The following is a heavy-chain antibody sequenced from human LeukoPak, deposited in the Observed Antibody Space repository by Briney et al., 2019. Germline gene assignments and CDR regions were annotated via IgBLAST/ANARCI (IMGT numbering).Heavy chain of an antibody. CDR3: AREGGFCSGGSCRYFDY. CDR2: ISSSSYI. J-gene: IGHJ4*02. Sequence: PGGSLRLSCAASGFTFSSYSMNWVRQAPGTGLEWVSSISSSSYIYYADSAKGRFTISRANAKNSMYLQMNSLRAEDTAVYYCAREGGFCSGGSCRYFDYWGQGTLVTVSS. CDR1: GFTFSSYS. D-gene: IGHD2-15*01. V-gene: IGHV3-21*01.